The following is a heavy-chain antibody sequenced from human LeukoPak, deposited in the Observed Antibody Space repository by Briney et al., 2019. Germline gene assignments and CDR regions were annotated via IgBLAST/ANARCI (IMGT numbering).Heavy chain of an antibody. Sequence: SETLSLTCTVSDGSVSSSSYYWGWIRQPPGKGLEWIGSIYYSGHTYYNPSLKSRVTISVDTSKNQFFLKLSSVTAADTAVYYCARRQTVATDWFDPWGQGTLVTVPS. CDR2: IYYSGHT. CDR1: DGSVSSSSYY. D-gene: IGHD2-15*01. CDR3: ARRQTVATDWFDP. J-gene: IGHJ5*02. V-gene: IGHV4-39*01.